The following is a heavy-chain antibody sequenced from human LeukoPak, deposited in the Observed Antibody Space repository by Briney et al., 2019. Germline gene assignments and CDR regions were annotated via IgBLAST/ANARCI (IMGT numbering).Heavy chain of an antibody. J-gene: IGHJ4*02. CDR1: GGSLNTYY. Sequence: SETLSLTCTVSGGSLNTYYWRWIRHPPENGLERIAYIYQTGHTGHHPSLKTRVTISLDTSKNQFSLKLNSVTAADTAVYYCARHFLRGGFDSWGQGTLVAVSS. CDR2: IYQTGHT. CDR3: ARHFLRGGFDS. D-gene: IGHD5-12*01. V-gene: IGHV4-59*08.